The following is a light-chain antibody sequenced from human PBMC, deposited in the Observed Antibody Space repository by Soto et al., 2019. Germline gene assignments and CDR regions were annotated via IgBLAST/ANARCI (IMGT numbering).Light chain of an antibody. Sequence: QSVLTQPPSVSGAPGQRVTISCTGSSSNIGAGYDVHWYQQLPGTAPKLLIYGNNNRPSGVPDRFSGSKSGTSASLAITGLRAEDEADYYCQSYDSSLSVVFGGGTKVTVL. CDR3: QSYDSSLSVV. CDR2: GNN. J-gene: IGLJ2*01. V-gene: IGLV1-40*01. CDR1: SSNIGAGYD.